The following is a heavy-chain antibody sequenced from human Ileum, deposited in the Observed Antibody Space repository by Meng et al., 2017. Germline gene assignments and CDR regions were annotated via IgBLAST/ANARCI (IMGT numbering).Heavy chain of an antibody. CDR1: GGSFSGYY. CDR3: ARGGGRYGPDFDY. D-gene: IGHD3-16*01. CDR2: INHSGST. Sequence: QVQPQQSGHGLLKPSEALSLTCAVYGGSFSGYYWSWIRQPPGKGLEWIGEINHSGSTNYNPSLKSRVTISVDTSKNQFSLKLSSVTAADTAVYYCARGGGRYGPDFDYWGQGTLVTVSS. V-gene: IGHV4-34*01. J-gene: IGHJ4*02.